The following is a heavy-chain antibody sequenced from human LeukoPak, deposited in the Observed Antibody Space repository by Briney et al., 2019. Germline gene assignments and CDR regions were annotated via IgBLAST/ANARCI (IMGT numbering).Heavy chain of an antibody. V-gene: IGHV6-1*01. J-gene: IGHJ5*02. CDR1: GDSASSNSAA. CDR3: ARDRYPNYDSSGNWFDP. Sequence: SQTLSLTCAISGDSASSNSAAWNWIRQSPSRGLEWLGRTYYRSKWYNDYAVSVKSRITINPDTSKNQFSLQLNSVTPEDTAVYYCARDRYPNYDSSGNWFDPWGQGTLVTVSS. D-gene: IGHD3-22*01. CDR2: TYYRSKWYN.